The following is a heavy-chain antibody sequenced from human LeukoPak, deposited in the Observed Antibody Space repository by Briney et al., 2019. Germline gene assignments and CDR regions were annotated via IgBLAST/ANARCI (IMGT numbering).Heavy chain of an antibody. D-gene: IGHD3-22*01. Sequence: KVGESLKISCKGSGYSFTSYWIGWVRQMPGKGLEWMGIIYPGDSDTRYSPSFQGQVTISADKSISTAYLQWSSLKASDTAMYYCARPYYYDSSGYTAGAFDIWGQGTMVTVSS. J-gene: IGHJ3*02. CDR3: ARPYYYDSSGYTAGAFDI. CDR1: GYSFTSYW. V-gene: IGHV5-51*01. CDR2: IYPGDSDT.